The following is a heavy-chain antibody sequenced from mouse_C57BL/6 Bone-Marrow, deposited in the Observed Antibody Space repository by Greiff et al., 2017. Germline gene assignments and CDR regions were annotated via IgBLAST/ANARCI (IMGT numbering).Heavy chain of an antibody. CDR3: ARYLYDYGSSHYFDY. CDR2: IDPSDSYT. V-gene: IGHV1-59*01. Sequence: QVQLQQSGAELVRPGTSVKLSCKASGYTFTSYWMHWVKQRPGQGLEWIGVIDPSDSYTTYNQKFKGKATLTVDTSSSTAYMQLSSLTSDDSAVYYCARYLYDYGSSHYFDYWGQGTTLTVSS. D-gene: IGHD1-1*01. J-gene: IGHJ2*01. CDR1: GYTFTSYW.